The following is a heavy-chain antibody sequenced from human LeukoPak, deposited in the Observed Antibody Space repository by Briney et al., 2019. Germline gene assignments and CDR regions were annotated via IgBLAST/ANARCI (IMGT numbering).Heavy chain of an antibody. Sequence: ASVKVSCKASGYTFTGYYMHWVRQAPGQGLEWMGWINPNSGGTNYAQKFQGRVTMTRDTSISTAYMELSRLRSDDTAVYYCARDSGSSGYYDAFDIWGQGTMVTVSS. V-gene: IGHV1-2*02. J-gene: IGHJ3*02. D-gene: IGHD3-22*01. CDR3: ARDSGSSGYYDAFDI. CDR1: GYTFTGYY. CDR2: INPNSGGT.